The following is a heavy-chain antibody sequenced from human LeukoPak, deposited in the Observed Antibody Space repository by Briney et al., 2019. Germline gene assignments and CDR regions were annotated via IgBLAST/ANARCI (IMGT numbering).Heavy chain of an antibody. V-gene: IGHV4-39*07. Sequence: KPSETLSLTCTVSGGSISSSSYYWGWIRQPPGKGLEWIGSIYSSGNTYYNASLKSRITISVDTSKNQFSLKLSSVTAADTAVYYCASAAAYRDAFDIWGHGTMVTVSS. J-gene: IGHJ3*02. CDR1: GGSISSSSYY. CDR3: ASAAAYRDAFDI. D-gene: IGHD2-21*01. CDR2: IYSSGNT.